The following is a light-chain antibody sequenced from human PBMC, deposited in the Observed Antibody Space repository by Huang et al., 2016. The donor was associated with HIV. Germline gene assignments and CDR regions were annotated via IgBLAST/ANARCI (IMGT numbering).Light chain of an antibody. CDR2: GAS. CDR3: QQYNDWPPWYT. CDR1: RSVGNN. J-gene: IGKJ2*01. Sequence: IVMTQSPATLSVSPGERVTLSCRASRSVGNNLAWYQQKVGQPPRLLIYGASTRATGIGARFSGSGSGTDFTLTISSLQSEDFAVYYCQQYNDWPPWYTFGQGTKLEIK. V-gene: IGKV3-15*01.